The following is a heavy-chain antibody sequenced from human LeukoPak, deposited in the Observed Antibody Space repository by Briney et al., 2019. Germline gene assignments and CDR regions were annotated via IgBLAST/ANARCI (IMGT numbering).Heavy chain of an antibody. Sequence: PGGSLRLSCAASGFTVSSNYMSWVRQAPGKGLEWVSVIYSGGSTYYADSVKGRFTIPRDNSKNTLYLQMNSLRAEDTAVYYCARGAGGYQFDYWGQGTLVTVSS. CDR2: IYSGGST. V-gene: IGHV3-53*01. J-gene: IGHJ4*02. CDR1: GFTVSSNY. D-gene: IGHD3-22*01. CDR3: ARGAGGYQFDY.